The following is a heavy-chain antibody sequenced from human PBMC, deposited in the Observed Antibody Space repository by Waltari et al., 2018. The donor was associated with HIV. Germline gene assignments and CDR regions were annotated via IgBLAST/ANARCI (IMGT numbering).Heavy chain of an antibody. D-gene: IGHD3-22*01. J-gene: IGHJ4*02. Sequence: QVHLVQSGAELRKPGASVTVSCKASGYTLTHYGTPGVRQAPGQGLEWMGWISGYNGDTKYAQKVRGRVTMTTDTSTSTAYLEMGSLRFDDTAVYYCARDHYYGSSGYYSDYWGQGTLVTVSS. CDR2: ISGYNGDT. CDR1: GYTLTHYG. CDR3: ARDHYYGSSGYYSDY. V-gene: IGHV1-18*01.